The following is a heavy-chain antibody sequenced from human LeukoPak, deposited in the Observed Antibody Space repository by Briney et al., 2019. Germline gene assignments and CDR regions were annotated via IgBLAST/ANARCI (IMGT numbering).Heavy chain of an antibody. CDR3: ARDQEGFDY. CDR2: IYPRDGST. CDR1: GYTFTGNY. J-gene: IGHJ4*02. Sequence: ASVKVSCKASGYTFTGNYIHWVRQAPGQGLEWMGMIYPRDGSTSYAQKFQGRVTVTRDTSTSTVHMELSGLRSEDTAVYYCARDQEGFDYWGQGTLVTVSS. V-gene: IGHV1-46*01.